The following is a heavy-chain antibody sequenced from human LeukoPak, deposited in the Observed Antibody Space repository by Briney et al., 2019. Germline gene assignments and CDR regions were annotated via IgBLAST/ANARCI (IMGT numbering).Heavy chain of an antibody. V-gene: IGHV5-51*01. CDR2: IYPGGSNT. CDR1: GYSFTTNW. Sequence: GESLRISCKGSGYSFTTNWIGWVRQMPGKGLEWMGIIYPGGSNTRYSPSFQGHVTISADKSISTAYLQWSSLKASDTAMYYCARGFHYFDYWGQGTLVTVSS. CDR3: ARGFHYFDY. J-gene: IGHJ4*02.